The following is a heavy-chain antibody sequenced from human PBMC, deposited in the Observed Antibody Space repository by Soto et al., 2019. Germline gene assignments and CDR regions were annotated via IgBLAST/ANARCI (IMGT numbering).Heavy chain of an antibody. CDR1: GGSINDFY. J-gene: IGHJ4*02. CDR3: ARLGGVAARTLDY. V-gene: IGHV4-59*12. D-gene: IGHD6-6*01. Sequence: SETLSLTCTVSGGSINDFYWSWIRQPPGKGLEWIGYIYYSGSTDYNPSLKSRVTISVDPSKTQFSLNLRSVNTADTAVYYCARLGGVAARTLDYWGQGTLVTVSS. CDR2: IYYSGST.